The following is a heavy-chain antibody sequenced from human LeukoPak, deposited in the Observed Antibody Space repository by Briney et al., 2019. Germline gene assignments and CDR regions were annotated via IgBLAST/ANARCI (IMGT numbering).Heavy chain of an antibody. CDR2: IYYSGST. CDR3: ARVGPGPRQRDGYKIRDY. J-gene: IGHJ4*02. D-gene: IGHD5-24*01. Sequence: SETLSLTCTVSGGSISSSTYYWGWLRQPPGKGLEWIGSIYYSGSTYYNSSLKSRVTTSVDTSKNQFSLKLSSVTAADTAVYYCARVGPGPRQRDGYKIRDYWGQGTLVTVSS. V-gene: IGHV4-39*07. CDR1: GGSISSSTYY.